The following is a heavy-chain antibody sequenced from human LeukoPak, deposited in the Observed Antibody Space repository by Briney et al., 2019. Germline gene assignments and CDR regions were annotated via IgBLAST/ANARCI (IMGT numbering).Heavy chain of an antibody. CDR2: MNPNSGNT. CDR1: GYTFTSYD. CDR3: ARVPYGDYENRFDY. J-gene: IGHJ4*02. Sequence: ASVKVSCKASGYTFTSYDINWVRQATGQGLEWMGWMNPNSGNTGYAQKFQGRVTMTRNTSISTAYMELSSLRSEDTAVYYYARVPYGDYENRFDYWGQGTLVTVSS. D-gene: IGHD4-17*01. V-gene: IGHV1-8*02.